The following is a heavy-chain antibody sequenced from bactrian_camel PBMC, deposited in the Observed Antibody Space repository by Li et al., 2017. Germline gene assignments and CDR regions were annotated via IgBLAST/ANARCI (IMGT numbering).Heavy chain of an antibody. CDR1: GDTYNKRC. V-gene: IGHV3S53*01. CDR3: AAEGYSAIQALGRIRCGH. Sequence: HVQLVESGGGSVQAGGSLRLSCAASGDTYNKRCMGWYRQAPGKEREMVAQLYPNDGTTYYHYAVEGRSTITQGHAENTMSLQMDSLKPEDTAVYYCAAEGYSAIQALGRIRCGHWGQGTQVTVS. J-gene: IGHJ4*01. D-gene: IGHD3*01. CDR2: LYPNDGTT.